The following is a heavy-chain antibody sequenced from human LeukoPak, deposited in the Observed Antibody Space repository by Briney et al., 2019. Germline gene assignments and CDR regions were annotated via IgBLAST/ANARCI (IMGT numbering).Heavy chain of an antibody. D-gene: IGHD1-26*01. V-gene: IGHV4-39*07. Sequence: PSETLSLTCTVSGGSISSHYWGWIRQPPGKGLEWIGSISNSGSTYYNPSLKSRVTISVDTSNNQFSLKLSSVTAADMAVYYCATTTIRLGYWGQGTLVTVSS. CDR3: ATTTIRLGY. J-gene: IGHJ4*02. CDR2: ISNSGST. CDR1: GGSISSHY.